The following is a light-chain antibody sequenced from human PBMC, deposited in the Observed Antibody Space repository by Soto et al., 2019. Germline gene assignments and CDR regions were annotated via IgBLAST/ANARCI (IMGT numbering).Light chain of an antibody. Sequence: EIVLTQSSGTLSLSPGESATLSCRASQSVTNNYLAWYQQKPGQAPRLLIADASRRATGIPDRFSGSGSGTEFTLTIIRLEPEDFAVYYCQQCARSPLTFGQGTKVEMK. CDR3: QQCARSPLT. CDR1: QSVTNNY. CDR2: DAS. J-gene: IGKJ1*01. V-gene: IGKV3-20*01.